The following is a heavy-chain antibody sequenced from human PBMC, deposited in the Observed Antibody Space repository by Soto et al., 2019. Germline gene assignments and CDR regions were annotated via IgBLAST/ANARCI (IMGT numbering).Heavy chain of an antibody. CDR3: ARRAETNGWNVFGAEKYYFDF. CDR2: MNPNTGNS. J-gene: IGHJ4*02. CDR1: GYTFTSYD. D-gene: IGHD1-1*01. V-gene: IGHV1-8*01. Sequence: QVQLVQSGAEVRKPGASVKVSCEASGYTFTSYDIYWVRQATGQGLEWMGWMNPNTGNSGYAQKFQGRVTVTSDTSINTVYMELSRLRSEDTAVYYCARRAETNGWNVFGAEKYYFDFWGQGPLVTVSS.